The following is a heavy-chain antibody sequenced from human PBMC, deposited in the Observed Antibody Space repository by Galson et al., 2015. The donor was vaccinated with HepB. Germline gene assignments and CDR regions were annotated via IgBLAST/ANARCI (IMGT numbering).Heavy chain of an antibody. V-gene: IGHV3-30*18. J-gene: IGHJ6*02. D-gene: IGHD3-3*01. Sequence: SLRLSCAASGFTFNRNAMHWVRQAPGKGLEWVAVISSDGNNKYCGDSVKGRFTISRDNSKNTLSLQMNSLRAEDTAVYYCAKDQRFSYYYGLDVWGQGTTVTVSS. CDR3: AKDQRFSYYYGLDV. CDR1: GFTFNRNA. CDR2: ISSDGNNK.